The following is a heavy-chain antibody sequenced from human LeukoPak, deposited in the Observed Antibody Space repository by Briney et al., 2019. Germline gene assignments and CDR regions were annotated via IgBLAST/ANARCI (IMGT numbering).Heavy chain of an antibody. J-gene: IGHJ5*02. CDR2: ISSSSSYI. V-gene: IGHV3-21*01. Sequence: GGSLRLSCAASGFTFSSYSMNWVRQAPGKGLEWVSSISSSSSYIYYADSVKGRFTISRDNAENSLYLQMNSLRAEDTAVYYCARNSEANWFDPWGQGTLVTVSS. D-gene: IGHD4-23*01. CDR3: ARNSEANWFDP. CDR1: GFTFSSYS.